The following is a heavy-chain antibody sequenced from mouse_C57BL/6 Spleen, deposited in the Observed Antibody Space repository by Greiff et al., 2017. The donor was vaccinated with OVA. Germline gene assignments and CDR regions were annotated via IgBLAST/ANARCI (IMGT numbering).Heavy chain of an antibody. CDR3: ARSGVGYSNYDAMDY. D-gene: IGHD2-5*01. CDR1: GYAFSSSW. Sequence: VQLQQSGPELVKPGASVKISCKASGYAFSSSWMNWVKQRPGKGLEWIGRIYPGDGDTNYNGKFKGKATLTADKSSSTAYMQLSSLTSEDSAVYFCARSGVGYSNYDAMDYWGKGTSVTVSS. CDR2: IYPGDGDT. J-gene: IGHJ4*01. V-gene: IGHV1-82*01.